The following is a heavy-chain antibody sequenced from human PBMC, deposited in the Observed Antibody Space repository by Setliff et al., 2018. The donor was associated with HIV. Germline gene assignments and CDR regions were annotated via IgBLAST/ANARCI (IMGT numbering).Heavy chain of an antibody. CDR3: ARVRLYNTALDS. Sequence: GGSLRLSCAASGFTLSSTYMAWVRQAPGKGLEWVSTIYGSGDTYHADSVKGRFTLSRDTSKNTMYLQMNSLRHEHTAVYFCARVRLYNTALDSWGPGTLVTVSS. CDR1: GFTLSSTY. D-gene: IGHD1-20*01. J-gene: IGHJ1*01. CDR2: IYGSGDT. V-gene: IGHV3-66*02.